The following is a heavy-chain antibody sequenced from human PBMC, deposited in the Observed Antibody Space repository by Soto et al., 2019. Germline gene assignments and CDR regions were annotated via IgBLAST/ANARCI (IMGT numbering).Heavy chain of an antibody. V-gene: IGHV1-69*13. D-gene: IGHD2-8*02. CDR3: ALRTDEDLEFDY. J-gene: IGHJ4*02. CDR1: GGTFSSYA. CDR2: IIPIFGTA. Sequence: GASVKVSCKASGGTFSSYAISWVRQAPGQGLEWMGGIIPIFGTANYAQKFQGRVTITADESTSTAYMELSSLRSEDTAVYYCALRTDEDLEFDYWGQGTLVTVSS.